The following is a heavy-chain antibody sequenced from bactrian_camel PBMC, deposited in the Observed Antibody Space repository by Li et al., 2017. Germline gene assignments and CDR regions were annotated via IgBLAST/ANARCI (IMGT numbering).Heavy chain of an antibody. CDR2: IARDGST. V-gene: IGHV3S53*01. Sequence: VQLVESGGGLVQPGGSLRLSCAASGYTRSMPCMGWFRQAPGKEREKVATIARDGSTYYLNSVEGRFTISHDNAKNTLYLQMGSLKTEDNAFYYCAIGSYDYNYDPSTRGKGTQVTVS. CDR1: GYTRSMPC. J-gene: IGHJ4*01. D-gene: IGHD4*01.